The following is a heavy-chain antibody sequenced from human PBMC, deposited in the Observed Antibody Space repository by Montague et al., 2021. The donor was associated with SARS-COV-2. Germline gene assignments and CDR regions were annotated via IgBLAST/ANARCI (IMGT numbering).Heavy chain of an antibody. Sequence: SETLSLTCTVSGGSISSYYWSWIRQPPGKGLEWIGYIYYSGSTNXXPSLKSRVTISVDTSKNQFSLKLSSVTAADTAVYYCARQRRYQLPITIFGVVMAGAFDIWGQGTMVTVSS. V-gene: IGHV4-59*08. CDR2: IYYSGST. CDR3: ARQRRYQLPITIFGVVMAGAFDI. CDR1: GGSISSYY. D-gene: IGHD3-3*01. J-gene: IGHJ3*02.